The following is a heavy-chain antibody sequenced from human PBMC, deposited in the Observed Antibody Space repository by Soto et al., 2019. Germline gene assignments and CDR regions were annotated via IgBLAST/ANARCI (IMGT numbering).Heavy chain of an antibody. CDR3: ARGPYSGSYPNFDY. J-gene: IGHJ4*02. Sequence: QVQLQESGPGLVKPSQTLSLTCTVSGGSISSGGYYWSWIRQHPGKGLEWFGYIYYSGSTYYTPSLRSRVTISVDTSKNQFPLKRSSVTAADTAVYYCARGPYSGSYPNFDYWGQGTLVTVSS. CDR2: IYYSGST. V-gene: IGHV4-31*03. CDR1: GGSISSGGYY. D-gene: IGHD1-26*01.